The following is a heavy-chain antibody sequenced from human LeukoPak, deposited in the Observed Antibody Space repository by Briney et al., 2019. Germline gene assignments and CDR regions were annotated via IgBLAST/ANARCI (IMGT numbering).Heavy chain of an antibody. D-gene: IGHD2-2*01. CDR2: IYYSGST. Sequence: SETLSLTCTVSGGSISSYYWSWIRQPPGKGLEWIGYIYYSGSTNYNPSLKSRVTISVDTSKNQFSLKLSSVTAADTAVYYCARGCSSTSCYAREFDYWGQGTLVTVSS. CDR3: ARGCSSTSCYAREFDY. CDR1: GGSISSYY. J-gene: IGHJ4*02. V-gene: IGHV4-59*12.